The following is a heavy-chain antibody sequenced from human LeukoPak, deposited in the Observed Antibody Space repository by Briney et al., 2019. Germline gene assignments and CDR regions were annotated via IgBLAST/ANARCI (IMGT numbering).Heavy chain of an antibody. CDR1: GYTFTTYD. V-gene: IGHV1-8*01. Sequence: GASVNVSCKASGYTFTTYDINGVRQAPGQGPEWMGWMNPNSGNTGYAQKFQGRVTMTRNTSISTAYMELSSLRSEDTAVYYCAARGASSSSLRPLDFWGQGPLVTVSS. CDR3: AARGASSSSLRPLDF. CDR2: MNPNSGNT. D-gene: IGHD6-6*01. J-gene: IGHJ4*02.